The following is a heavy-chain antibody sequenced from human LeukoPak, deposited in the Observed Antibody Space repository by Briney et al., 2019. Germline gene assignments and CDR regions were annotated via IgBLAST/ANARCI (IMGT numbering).Heavy chain of an antibody. J-gene: IGHJ6*02. CDR2: INHSGST. Sequence: SETLSLTCAVYGGSFSGYYWSWIRQPPGKGLEWIGEINHSGSTNYNPSLKSRVTISVDTSKNQFSLKLSSVTAADTAVYYCARAVPAYYYYGMDVWGQGTTVTVSS. CDR3: ARAVPAYYYYGMDV. CDR1: GGSFSGYY. D-gene: IGHD2-2*01. V-gene: IGHV4-34*01.